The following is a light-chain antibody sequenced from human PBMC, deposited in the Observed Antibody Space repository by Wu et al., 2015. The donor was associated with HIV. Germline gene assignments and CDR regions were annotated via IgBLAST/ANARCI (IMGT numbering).Light chain of an antibody. CDR1: QSISSW. J-gene: IGKJ4*01. Sequence: DIQMTQSPSTLSASVGDRVTIACRASQSISSWLAWYQQKPGKAPKLLIYKASSLESGVPSRISGSGSGTEFTLTLSSLQPDDFATYYCQQYNSYPTTFGGGTKVEIK. CDR2: KAS. V-gene: IGKV1-5*03. CDR3: QQYNSYPTT.